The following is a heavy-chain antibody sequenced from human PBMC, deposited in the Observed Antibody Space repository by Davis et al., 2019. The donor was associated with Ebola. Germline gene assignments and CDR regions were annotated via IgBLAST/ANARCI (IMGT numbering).Heavy chain of an antibody. CDR1: GFTFSDYY. CDR3: ARYWGSYYYYTGVDV. CDR2: ISSSGSSI. Sequence: GGSLRLSCAASGFTFSDYYMNWIRQAPGKGLECISYISSSGSSIYYADSVKGRFTISRDNAQNSLFLQMNSLTAEDTAVYYCARYWGSYYYYTGVDVWGQGTTVTVSS. J-gene: IGHJ6*02. V-gene: IGHV3-11*04. D-gene: IGHD3-16*01.